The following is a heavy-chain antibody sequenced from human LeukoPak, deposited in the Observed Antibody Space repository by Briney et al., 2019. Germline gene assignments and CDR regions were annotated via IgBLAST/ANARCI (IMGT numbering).Heavy chain of an antibody. D-gene: IGHD3-22*01. J-gene: IGHJ4*02. CDR1: GGSISSFY. Sequence: SETLSLTCTVCGGSISSFYWSWIRQPPGEGLEGIGYIYYSGGTNYNPSLKTRVTISLDTSKKQFSLRLSSVTAADTAVYYCARRGGDSSGNFDYWGQGTLVTVSS. CDR3: ARRGGDSSGNFDY. CDR2: IYYSGGT. V-gene: IGHV4-59*08.